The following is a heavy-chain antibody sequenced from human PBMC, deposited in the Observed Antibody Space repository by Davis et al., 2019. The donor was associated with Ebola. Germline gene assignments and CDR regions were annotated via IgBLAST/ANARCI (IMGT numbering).Heavy chain of an antibody. D-gene: IGHD3/OR15-3a*01. J-gene: IGHJ4*02. CDR2: IDYRGRA. Sequence: PSETLSLTCGVYGGPLSNYYWSWIRQHPGKGLEWIGEIDYRGRAKYNPSLKNRATLSMDTSRRQFSLKMTSVTAADTAVYYCASPHQIRDNDFFDSWGQGTLVTVSS. CDR1: GGPLSNYY. V-gene: IGHV4-34*01. CDR3: ASPHQIRDNDFFDS.